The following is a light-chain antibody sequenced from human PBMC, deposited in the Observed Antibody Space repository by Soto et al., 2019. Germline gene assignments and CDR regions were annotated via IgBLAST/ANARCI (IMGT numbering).Light chain of an antibody. Sequence: QSVLTQSPSASASLGASVKLTCTLSSGHSSYSIAWHQQQPQKGPRYFMKLNGDGSHSTGDGTPDLFSGSSSGAERYITSSSLQAEDEADYYCQTWGTGLWVFGAGTKLTVL. V-gene: IGLV4-69*01. CDR2: LNGDGSH. J-gene: IGLJ3*02. CDR3: QTWGTGLWV. CDR1: SGHSSYS.